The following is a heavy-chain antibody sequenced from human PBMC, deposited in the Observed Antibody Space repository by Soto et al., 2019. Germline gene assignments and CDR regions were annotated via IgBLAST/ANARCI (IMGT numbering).Heavy chain of an antibody. CDR1: GASINSNVHY. CDR2: VFYTGSP. J-gene: IGHJ4*02. Sequence: KPSETLSLTCTVSGASINSNVHYWGWVRQSPGKGLEWIASVFYTGSPYHNPSLESRVSISVDTSDNQFSLKVTSVTAADTGIYYCARHPFGGYAFDSWGQGTLVTVSS. V-gene: IGHV4-39*01. CDR3: ARHPFGGYAFDS. D-gene: IGHD3-16*01.